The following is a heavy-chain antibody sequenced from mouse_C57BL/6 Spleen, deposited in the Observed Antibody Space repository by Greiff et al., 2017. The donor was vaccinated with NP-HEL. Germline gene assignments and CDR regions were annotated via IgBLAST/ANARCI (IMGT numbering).Heavy chain of an antibody. J-gene: IGHJ2*01. CDR1: GYTFTSYW. Sequence: VQLQQPGAELVRPGSSVKLSCKASGYTFTSYWMDWVKQRPGQGLEWIGNIYPSDSETHYNQKFKDKATLTVDKSSITAYMQLSSLTSEDSAVYYCARLDSNYGYFDYWGQGTTLTVSS. CDR3: ARLDSNYGYFDY. D-gene: IGHD2-5*01. CDR2: IYPSDSET. V-gene: IGHV1-61*01.